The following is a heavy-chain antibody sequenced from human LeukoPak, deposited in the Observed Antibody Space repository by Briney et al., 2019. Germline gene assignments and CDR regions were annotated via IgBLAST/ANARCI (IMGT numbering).Heavy chain of an antibody. V-gene: IGHV4-30-2*01. Sequence: SETLSLTCAVSGGSISSGGYSWSWIRQPPGKGLEWIGYIYHSGSTYHNPSLKSRVTISVDRSKNQFSLKLSSVTAADTAVYYCASALGYCSSASCSDWFDPWGQGTLVTVSS. D-gene: IGHD2-2*01. J-gene: IGHJ5*02. CDR3: ASALGYCSSASCSDWFDP. CDR1: GGSISSGGYS. CDR2: IYHSGST.